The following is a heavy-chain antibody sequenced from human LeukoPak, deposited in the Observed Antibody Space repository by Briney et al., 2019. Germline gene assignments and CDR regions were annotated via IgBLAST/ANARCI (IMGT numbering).Heavy chain of an antibody. CDR1: GFTFSSYG. J-gene: IGHJ4*02. D-gene: IGHD1-26*01. V-gene: IGHV3-33*01. CDR3: ARAGGFRRELHLDY. CDR2: IWYDGSNK. Sequence: GRSLRLSCAASGFTFSSYGMHWVRQAPGKGLEWVAVIWYDGSNKYYADSVKGRFTIFRDNSKNTLYLQMNSLRAEDTAVYYCARAGGFRRELHLDYWGQGTLVTVSS.